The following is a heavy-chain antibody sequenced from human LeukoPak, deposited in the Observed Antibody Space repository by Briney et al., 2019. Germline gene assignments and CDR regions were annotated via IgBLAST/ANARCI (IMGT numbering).Heavy chain of an antibody. V-gene: IGHV3-23*01. D-gene: IGHD3-22*01. J-gene: IGHJ4*02. Sequence: GGSLRLSCAASGFTFSSYGMNWVRQAPGKGLEWVSAISGSGGSTYYADSVKGRFTISRDNSKNTLYLQMNSLRAEDTAVYYCAKDAYYYDSSGYWDYWGQGTLVTVSS. CDR3: AKDAYYYDSSGYWDY. CDR1: GFTFSSYG. CDR2: ISGSGGST.